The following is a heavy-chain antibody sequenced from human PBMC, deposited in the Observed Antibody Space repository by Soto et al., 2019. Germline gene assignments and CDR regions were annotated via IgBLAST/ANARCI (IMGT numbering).Heavy chain of an antibody. CDR2: ISSSGSTI. V-gene: IGHV3-48*03. D-gene: IGHD3-16*01. J-gene: IGHJ4*02. CDR1: GFTFSSYE. Sequence: QAGGSLRLSCAASGFTFSSYEMNWGRQAPGKGLEWVSYISSSGSTIYYADSVKGRFTISRDNAKNSLYLQMNSLRAEDTAVYYCARERTGGPTFFDYWGRGTLVTVSS. CDR3: ARERTGGPTFFDY.